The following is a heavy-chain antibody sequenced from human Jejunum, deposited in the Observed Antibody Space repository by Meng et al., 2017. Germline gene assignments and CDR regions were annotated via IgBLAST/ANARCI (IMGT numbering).Heavy chain of an antibody. V-gene: IGHV5-51*01. CDR3: VRAGASGGRYFDY. J-gene: IGHJ4*02. D-gene: IGHD2-15*01. CDR2: IYPDDSDT. Sequence: GESLKISCKASGYSFTGHWIGWVRQMPGKGLEWMGSIYPDDSDTRYSPTFQGQVTISAGRSIATAYLQWSSLKASDTAMYYCVRAGASGGRYFDYWGQGTLVTVSS. CDR1: GYSFTGHW.